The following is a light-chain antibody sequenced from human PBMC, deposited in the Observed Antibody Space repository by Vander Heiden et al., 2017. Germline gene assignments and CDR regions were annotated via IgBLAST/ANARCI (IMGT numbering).Light chain of an antibody. CDR2: CNK. Sequence: QSVLTQPPSVSCAPGQRITISCTGGISNIGAGYDVHLYQQLPGTAPNLLLYCNKNRPSWVPDRFSCSNSGTSASLAIPGLPAEEEADYYCQSSDTSLSGLYVFGTGTKVTVL. CDR3: QSSDTSLSGLYV. V-gene: IGLV1-40*01. J-gene: IGLJ1*01. CDR1: ISNIGAGYD.